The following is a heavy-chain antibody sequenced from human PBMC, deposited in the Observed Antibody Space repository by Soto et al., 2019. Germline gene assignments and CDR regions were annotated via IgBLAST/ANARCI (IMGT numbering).Heavy chain of an antibody. V-gene: IGHV4-59*01. J-gene: IGHJ4*02. Sequence: SETLSLTCTVSGGSLSNYYWTWIRQPPGKGLEWIGYIYYSGSTNYNPPLKTRLTITKDTSKNQVVLTMTKRDPVDTPTYSCAHRPPGPHTFLVPWGQGTLVTVSS. D-gene: IGHD3-3*02. CDR3: AHRPPGPHTFLVP. CDR2: IYYSGST. CDR1: GGSLSNYY.